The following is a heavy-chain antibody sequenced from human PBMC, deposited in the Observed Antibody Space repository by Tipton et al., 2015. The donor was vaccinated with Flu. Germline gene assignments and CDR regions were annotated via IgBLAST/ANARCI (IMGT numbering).Heavy chain of an antibody. CDR2: ISSSGTSR. CDR3: ARDRVGATEGILDY. Sequence: SLRLSCTTSGFTFRSYEMNWVRQAPGKGLEWVSFISSSGTSRHYADSVRGRFTVPRNNAKNSVYLQLHSLRAEDTAVYYCARDRVGATEGILDYWGQGTLVTVSS. J-gene: IGHJ4*02. V-gene: IGHV3-48*03. D-gene: IGHD1-26*01. CDR1: GFTFRSYE.